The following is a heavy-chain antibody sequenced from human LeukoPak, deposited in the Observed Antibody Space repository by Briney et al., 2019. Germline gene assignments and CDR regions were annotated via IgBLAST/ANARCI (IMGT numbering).Heavy chain of an antibody. CDR2: IYYSGST. V-gene: IGHV4-59*01. CDR1: GGSISSYY. Sequence: SETLSLTCTVSGGSISSYYWSWIRQPPGKGLEWIGYIYYSGSTNYNPSLKSRVTISVDTSKNQFSLKLSSVTAADTAVYYCARELEVVAFDIWGQGTMVTVSS. D-gene: IGHD2-21*01. J-gene: IGHJ3*02. CDR3: ARELEVVAFDI.